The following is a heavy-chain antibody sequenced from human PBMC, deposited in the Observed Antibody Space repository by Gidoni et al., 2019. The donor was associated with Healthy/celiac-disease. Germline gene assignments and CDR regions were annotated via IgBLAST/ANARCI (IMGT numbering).Heavy chain of an antibody. CDR1: GFPFDDYT. D-gene: IGHD2-15*01. CDR3: AKGRRSADWYFDL. Sequence: EVQRLESGGLWVRLGGSLRLSCEPPGFPFDDYTMHWVRQAPGKGLEWVSLISWDGGSTYYADSVKGRFTISRDNSKNSLYLQMNSLRTEDTALYYCAKGRRSADWYFDLWGRGTLVTVSS. V-gene: IGHV3-43*01. J-gene: IGHJ2*01. CDR2: ISWDGGST.